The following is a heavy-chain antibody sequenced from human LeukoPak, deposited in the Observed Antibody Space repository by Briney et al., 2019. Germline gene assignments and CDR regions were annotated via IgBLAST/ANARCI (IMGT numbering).Heavy chain of an antibody. CDR1: GYTFTSYD. CDR3: ARGSSGSLGRDY. Sequence: GASVKVSCKASGYTFTSYDLNWVRQATGQGLEGMGWMNPYSGNTGYVPKFQGRVTMTRDTSISTAYMELSSLRSDDTAVYFCARGSSGSLGRDYWGQGTLVTVSS. J-gene: IGHJ4*02. CDR2: MNPYSGNT. V-gene: IGHV1-8*01. D-gene: IGHD1-26*01.